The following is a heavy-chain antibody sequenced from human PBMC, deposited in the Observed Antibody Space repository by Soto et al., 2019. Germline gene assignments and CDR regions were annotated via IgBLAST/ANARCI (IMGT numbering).Heavy chain of an antibody. Sequence: PSETLSLTCTVSGGSISSYYWSWIRQPPGKGLEWIGYIYYSGSTNYNPSLKSRVTISVDTSKNQFSLKLSSVTAADTAVYYFAGSNYDFWSGRTRNWFDPWGQGTLVTVSS. V-gene: IGHV4-59*01. CDR2: IYYSGST. CDR1: GGSISSYY. J-gene: IGHJ5*02. CDR3: AGSNYDFWSGRTRNWFDP. D-gene: IGHD3-3*01.